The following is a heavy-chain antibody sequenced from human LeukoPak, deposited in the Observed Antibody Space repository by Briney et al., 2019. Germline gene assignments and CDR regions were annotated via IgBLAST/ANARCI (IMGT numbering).Heavy chain of an antibody. J-gene: IGHJ4*02. D-gene: IGHD3-16*01. CDR3: ARGGTPTTTFGGY. V-gene: IGHV1-18*01. Sequence: ASVKVSCKASGYIFTVYGINWVRQAPGQGLEWMGWISADNGDTNYAQKFQGRVNMTTDTSTSTVYMELRSLRSDDTALYYCARGGTPTTTFGGYWGQGTMVTVSS. CDR2: ISADNGDT. CDR1: GYIFTVYG.